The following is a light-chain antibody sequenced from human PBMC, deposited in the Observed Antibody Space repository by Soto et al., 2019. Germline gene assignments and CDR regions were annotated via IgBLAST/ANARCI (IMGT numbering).Light chain of an antibody. CDR3: LQVANFPRT. Sequence: DIQMTQSPSTLSASVGDTVTITCRASQDINSRLAWFQQQPGRPPKYVIQAATMLQSGFPSRFAGSGSGRDFTLTIHTLQPEDSATYYCLQVANFPRTFGQGTKV. CDR1: QDINSR. J-gene: IGKJ1*01. CDR2: AAT. V-gene: IGKV1-12*01.